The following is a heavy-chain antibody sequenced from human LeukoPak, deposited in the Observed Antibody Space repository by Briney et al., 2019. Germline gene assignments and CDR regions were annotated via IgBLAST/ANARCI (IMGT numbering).Heavy chain of an antibody. CDR2: IYHSGST. CDR3: AGSGITFGGVIVKRNWFDP. J-gene: IGHJ5*02. D-gene: IGHD3-16*02. V-gene: IGHV4-38-2*02. Sequence: SETLSLTCTVSGYSISSGYYWGWIRQPPGKGLEWIGSIYHSGSTYYNPSLKSRVTISIDTSKNQFSLKLTSVTAADTAVYYCAGSGITFGGVIVKRNWFDPWGQGTLVTVSS. CDR1: GYSISSGYY.